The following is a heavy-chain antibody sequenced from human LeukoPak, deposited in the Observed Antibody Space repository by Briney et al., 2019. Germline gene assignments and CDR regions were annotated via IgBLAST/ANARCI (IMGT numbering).Heavy chain of an antibody. Sequence: PGGSLRLSCAASGFTFNDYYMSWIRQAPGKGLEWVSYISSSGSTIYYADSVKGRFTISRDNAKNSLYLQMNSLRAEDTAVYYCGRIAINANNGMDVWGQGTTVTVSS. V-gene: IGHV3-11*01. CDR2: ISSSGSTI. CDR3: GRIAINANNGMDV. D-gene: IGHD1/OR15-1a*01. J-gene: IGHJ6*02. CDR1: GFTFNDYY.